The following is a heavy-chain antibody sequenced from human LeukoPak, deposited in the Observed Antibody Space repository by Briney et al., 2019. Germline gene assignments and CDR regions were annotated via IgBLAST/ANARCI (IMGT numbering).Heavy chain of an antibody. CDR3: ASRRRGYSYGYVGY. CDR2: IYYSGST. D-gene: IGHD5-18*01. V-gene: IGHV4-59*12. CDR1: GGSISSYY. J-gene: IGHJ4*02. Sequence: SETLSLTCTVSGGSISSYYWSWIRQPPGKGLEWIGYIYYSGSTNYNPSLKSRVTISVDTSKNQFPLKLSSVTAADTAVYYCASRRRGYSYGYVGYWGQGTLVTVSS.